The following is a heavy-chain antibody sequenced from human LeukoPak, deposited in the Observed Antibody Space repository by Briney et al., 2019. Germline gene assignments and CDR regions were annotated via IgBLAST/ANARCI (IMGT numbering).Heavy chain of an antibody. J-gene: IGHJ6*03. D-gene: IGHD3-10*01. CDR3: ARDLGAGDPSQGYHYYMDI. CDR2: IYTNGNT. Sequence: SETLSLTCTVSGVSVSNCYWSWIRQPAGRGLEWIGRIYTNGNTNCSPSLKSRVTVSADTSKSQLSLKLTSVTAADTAVYYCARDLGAGDPSQGYHYYMDIWGKGITVTVSS. CDR1: GVSVSNCY. V-gene: IGHV4-4*07.